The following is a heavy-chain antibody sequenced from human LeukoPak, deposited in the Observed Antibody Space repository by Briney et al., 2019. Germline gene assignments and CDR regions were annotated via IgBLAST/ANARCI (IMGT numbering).Heavy chain of an antibody. D-gene: IGHD6-19*01. CDR3: ARAQTLPSQWLVPRYYVDV. J-gene: IGHJ6*03. Sequence: SVKVSCKASGGTFSSYAISWVRQAPGQGLEWMGGIIPIFGTANYAQKFQGRVTITADESTSTAYMELSSLRSEDTAVYYCARAQTLPSQWLVPRYYVDVWGKGTTVTISS. CDR1: GGTFSSYA. V-gene: IGHV1-69*01. CDR2: IIPIFGTA.